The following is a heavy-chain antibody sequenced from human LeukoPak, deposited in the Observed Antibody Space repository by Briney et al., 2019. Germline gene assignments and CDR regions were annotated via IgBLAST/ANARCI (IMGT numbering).Heavy chain of an antibody. CDR3: ARDQGSLTRSWYTGY. Sequence: GASVTVSCKASGYIFTGYHLHWVRQAPGQGLEWMGLINSYSGDTNFPQIFQGRITMTRHTSLTTAYMDLSSLTPDDTAVYFCARDQGSLTRSWYTGYWGQGTQVTVSS. CDR1: GYIFTGYH. CDR2: INSYSGDT. D-gene: IGHD6-13*01. V-gene: IGHV1-2*06. J-gene: IGHJ4*02.